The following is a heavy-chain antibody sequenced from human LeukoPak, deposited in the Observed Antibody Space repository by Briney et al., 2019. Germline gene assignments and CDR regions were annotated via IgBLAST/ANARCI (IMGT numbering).Heavy chain of an antibody. CDR1: GYTFTSYG. Sequence: ASVKVSCKASGYTFTSYGISWVRQAPGQGLEWMGWISAYNGNTNYAQKLQGRATMTTDTSTSTAYMELRSLRSDDTAVYYCARDSTITIFGVVPYYYYGMDVWGQGTTVTVSS. CDR2: ISAYNGNT. J-gene: IGHJ6*02. CDR3: ARDSTITIFGVVPYYYYGMDV. V-gene: IGHV1-18*01. D-gene: IGHD3-3*01.